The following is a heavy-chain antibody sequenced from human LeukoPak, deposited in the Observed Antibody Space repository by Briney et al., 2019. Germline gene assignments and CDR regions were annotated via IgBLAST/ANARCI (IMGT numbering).Heavy chain of an antibody. CDR1: GYTFTSNG. D-gene: IGHD5-18*01. CDR2: ISCYNGDT. CDR3: ARDGGTAGYSSGSDY. V-gene: IGHV1-18*01. Sequence: SVKVSCKASGYTFTSNGITWVRQAPGQGLEWVGWISCYNGDTKYAQKFQGRVTVTTDTSTSTAYMELRSLRSDDTAVYYCARDGGTAGYSSGSDYWGQGTLVTVSS. J-gene: IGHJ4*02.